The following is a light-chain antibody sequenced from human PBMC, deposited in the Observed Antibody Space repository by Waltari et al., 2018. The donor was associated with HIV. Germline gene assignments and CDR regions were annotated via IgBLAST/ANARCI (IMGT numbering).Light chain of an antibody. CDR2: FDL. V-gene: IGLV3-21*04. CDR1: NIESKS. J-gene: IGLJ2*01. Sequence: LTQPPSVSVAPGQTAMITCGGNNIESKSVQWYQQKPGQAPVLVIYFDLDRPSGIPERFSGSVSGNTATLTISRVDAGDEADYYCQVWDRSSDQVIFGGGTKLTVL. CDR3: QVWDRSSDQVI.